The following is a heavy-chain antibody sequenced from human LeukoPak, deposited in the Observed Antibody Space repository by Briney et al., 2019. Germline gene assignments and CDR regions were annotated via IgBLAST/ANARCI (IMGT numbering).Heavy chain of an antibody. J-gene: IGHJ5*02. V-gene: IGHV4-59*01. D-gene: IGHD3-10*02. CDR2: IYYSGST. CDR3: ARQTTYVKNWFDP. Sequence: SETLSLTCTVSGGSISSYYWSWIRQPPGKGLEWIGYIYYSGSTNYNPSLKSRVTISVDTSNNQFSLKLSSVTAADTAVYYCARQTTYVKNWFDPWGQGTLVTVSS. CDR1: GGSISSYY.